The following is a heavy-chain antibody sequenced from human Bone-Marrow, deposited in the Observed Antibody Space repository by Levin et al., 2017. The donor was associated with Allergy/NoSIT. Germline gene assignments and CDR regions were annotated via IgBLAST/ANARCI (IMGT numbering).Heavy chain of an antibody. V-gene: IGHV4-4*02. CDR2: MYHSGSA. D-gene: IGHD2-8*02. CDR3: ARVPLGYCTVDTCGEVFDI. CDR1: GGSISSSSW. J-gene: IGHJ3*02. Sequence: MSSETLSLTCAVSGGSISSSSWWSWVRQPPGKGLEWIGEMYHSGSAKYNPSLKNRVFISVDKSKNQISLKVTSVTAADTAVYYCARVPLGYCTVDTCGEVFDIWGRGTMVTVS.